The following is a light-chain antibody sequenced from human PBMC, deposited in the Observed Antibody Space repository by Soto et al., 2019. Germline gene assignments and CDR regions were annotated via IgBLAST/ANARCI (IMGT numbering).Light chain of an antibody. CDR1: QSVSSN. V-gene: IGKV3-15*01. CDR3: QQYHNWPPYT. Sequence: EIVMTQSPATLSVSPGERATLSCRASQSVSSNLAWYQQKPGQAPRLLIYGASTRATCIPARFSGSGAGTEFTLTISSLQSEDFAVYYCQQYHNWPPYTFGQGTKLEI. CDR2: GAS. J-gene: IGKJ2*01.